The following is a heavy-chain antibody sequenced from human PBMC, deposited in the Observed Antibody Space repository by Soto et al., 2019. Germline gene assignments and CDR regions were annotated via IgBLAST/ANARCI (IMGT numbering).Heavy chain of an antibody. D-gene: IGHD2-2*01. CDR3: LKDADCSSSSCHFYGMDV. V-gene: IGHV3-33*03. Sequence: LCSASPVLAFRTYCPHWLRHALGLWLEWVAIYWYDGSNKYYADYVKGRFTISRDKPKNTLNLQINRSGAEDTAVYYCLKDADCSSSSCHFYGMDVRGQGTTVTVAS. CDR2: YWYDGSNK. J-gene: IGHJ6*02. CDR1: VLAFRTYC.